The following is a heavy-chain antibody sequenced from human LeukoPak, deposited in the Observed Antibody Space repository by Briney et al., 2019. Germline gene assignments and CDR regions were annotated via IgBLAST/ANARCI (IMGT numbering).Heavy chain of an antibody. CDR1: GFTFSSYG. D-gene: IGHD3-22*01. Sequence: PGRSLRLSCAASGFTFSSYGMHWVRQAPGKGLEWVAVISYDGSNKYYADSVKGRFTISRDNSKNTLYLQMNSLRAEDTAVYYCAKDGHYYDSSGYSAEFGYWGQGTLVTVSP. J-gene: IGHJ4*02. CDR3: AKDGHYYDSSGYSAEFGY. V-gene: IGHV3-30*18. CDR2: ISYDGSNK.